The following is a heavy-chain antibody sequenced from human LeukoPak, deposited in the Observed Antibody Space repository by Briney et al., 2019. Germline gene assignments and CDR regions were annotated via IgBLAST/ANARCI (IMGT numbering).Heavy chain of an antibody. CDR2: IYHSGST. CDR1: GGSISSGGYY. CDR3: ASVTPGGGMDV. Sequence: SETLSLTCTVSGGSISSGGYYWSWIRQPPGKGLEWIGYIYHSGSTYYNPSLKSRVTISVDRSKNQFSLKLSSETAADTAVYYCASVTPGGGMDVWGQGTTVTVSS. J-gene: IGHJ6*02. V-gene: IGHV4-30-2*01. D-gene: IGHD3-16*01.